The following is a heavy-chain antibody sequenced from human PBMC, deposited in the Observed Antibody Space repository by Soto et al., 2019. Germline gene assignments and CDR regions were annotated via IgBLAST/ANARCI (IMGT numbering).Heavy chain of an antibody. Sequence: ASVKVSCKASGYTFTSYDINWVRQATGQGLEWMGWMNPNSANTGYAQKIQGRVTMTRNTSISTAYMELSSLRSEDTAVYYCARSRRITGTMGHYYYYMDVWGKGTTVTVSS. J-gene: IGHJ6*03. CDR3: ARSRRITGTMGHYYYYMDV. V-gene: IGHV1-8*01. CDR1: GYTFTSYD. D-gene: IGHD1-7*01. CDR2: MNPNSANT.